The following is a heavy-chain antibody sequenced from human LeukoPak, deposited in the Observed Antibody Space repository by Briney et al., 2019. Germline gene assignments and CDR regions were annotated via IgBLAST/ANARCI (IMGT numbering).Heavy chain of an antibody. J-gene: IGHJ4*02. D-gene: IGHD3-10*01. V-gene: IGHV4-30-4*01. CDR3: ARGLDYYGSGSPLFDY. Sequence: KPSQTLSLTCTVSGGSISSGDYYWGWIRQPPGKGLERIGYIYYSGSTYYNPSLKSRVTISVDTSKNQFSLKLSSVTAADTAVYYCARGLDYYGSGSPLFDYWGQGTLVTVSS. CDR2: IYYSGST. CDR1: GGSISSGDYY.